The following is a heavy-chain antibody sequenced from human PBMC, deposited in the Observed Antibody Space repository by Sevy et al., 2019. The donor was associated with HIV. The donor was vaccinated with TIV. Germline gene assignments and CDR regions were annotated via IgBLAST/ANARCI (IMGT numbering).Heavy chain of an antibody. V-gene: IGHV4-34*01. CDR1: GGSFSDYY. CDR3: ARSITSVLPGPLGLFFRVYSNWFGP. Sequence: SETLSLTCAVYGGSFSDYYWSWIRQPPGGGLEWIGEISHIGSTNYNPSLKSLVTMSLDTSTNQFSLKLKSMTAADMAVYYCARSITSVLPGPLGLFFRVYSNWFGPWGQGTLVTVSS. D-gene: IGHD2-15*01. CDR2: ISHIGST. J-gene: IGHJ5*02.